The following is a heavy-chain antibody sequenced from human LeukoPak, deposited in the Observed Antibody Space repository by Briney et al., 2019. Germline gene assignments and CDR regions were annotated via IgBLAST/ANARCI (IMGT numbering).Heavy chain of an antibody. Sequence: GGSLRLSCAASGFTFSNYWMSWVRQAPGKGLEWVANIKQDGSEKYYVNSVKGRFTISRDNAKNSLYLQMNSLRAEDTAIYYCARESDLRGYFDYWGQGTLVTVSS. CDR1: GFTFSNYW. CDR2: IKQDGSEK. J-gene: IGHJ4*02. CDR3: ARESDLRGYFDY. V-gene: IGHV3-7*01.